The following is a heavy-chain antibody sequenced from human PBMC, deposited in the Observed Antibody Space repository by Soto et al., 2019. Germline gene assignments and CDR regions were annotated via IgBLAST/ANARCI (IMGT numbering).Heavy chain of an antibody. D-gene: IGHD6-6*01. V-gene: IGHV3-7*03. Sequence: GGSLRLSCAASGFSFSGHWMSWVRQAPGKGLEYVANIKQDGSQIYYGDSVKGRFTISRDNANNSLYLQMNSLRAEDTAVYYCARIFGSSDRGDYWGRGTLVTVS. CDR3: ARIFGSSDRGDY. CDR1: GFSFSGHW. CDR2: IKQDGSQI. J-gene: IGHJ4*02.